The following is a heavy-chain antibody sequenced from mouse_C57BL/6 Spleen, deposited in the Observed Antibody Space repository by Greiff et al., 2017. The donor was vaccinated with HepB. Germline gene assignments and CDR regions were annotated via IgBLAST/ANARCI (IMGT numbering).Heavy chain of an antibody. V-gene: IGHV1-42*01. D-gene: IGHD1-2*01. CDR3: AGYCKPYYYAMDY. CDR2: INPSTGGT. CDR1: GYSFTGYY. Sequence: EVQLQQSGPELVKPGASVKISCKASGYSFTGYYMNWVKQSPEKSLEWIGEINPSTGGTTYNQKFKAKATLTVDKSSSTAYMQLKSLTSEDSAVYYCAGYCKPYYYAMDYWGQGTSVTVSS. J-gene: IGHJ4*01.